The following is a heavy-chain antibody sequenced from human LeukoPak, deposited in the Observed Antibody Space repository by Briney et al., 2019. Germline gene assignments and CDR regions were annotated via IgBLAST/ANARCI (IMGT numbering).Heavy chain of an antibody. J-gene: IGHJ4*02. CDR1: GYTFTGYY. Sequence: ASVKVSCKASGYTFTGYYMHWVRQAPGQGLEWMGWINPNSGGTNYAQKFQGRVTMTRDTSISTAYMELSRLRSDDTAVYYCARVALGGAAAGTNDYWGQGTLVTVSS. CDR2: INPNSGGT. CDR3: ARVALGGAAAGTNDY. V-gene: IGHV1-2*02. D-gene: IGHD6-13*01.